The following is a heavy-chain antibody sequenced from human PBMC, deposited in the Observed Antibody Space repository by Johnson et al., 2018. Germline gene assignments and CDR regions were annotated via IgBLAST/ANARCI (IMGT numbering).Heavy chain of an antibody. Sequence: VQLLESGGGVVQPGRSLRLSCAASGIIFSSYGMHWVRQAPGKGLEWVTLISYDGSNKYYADSVKGRFTISRDNSKNKVYLQMNSLRAEDTAVYYCAQTAEYSSVNDYYYYMDVWGTGTKVTVSS. CDR3: AQTAEYSSVNDYYYYMDV. V-gene: IGHV3-30*18. CDR2: ISYDGSNK. D-gene: IGHD5-18*01. J-gene: IGHJ6*03. CDR1: GIIFSSYG.